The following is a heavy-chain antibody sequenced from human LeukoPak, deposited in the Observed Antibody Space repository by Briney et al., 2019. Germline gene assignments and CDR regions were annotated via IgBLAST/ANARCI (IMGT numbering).Heavy chain of an antibody. Sequence: GGSLRLSCAASGFTFSSYAMHSVRQAPGKGLEWVAVISYDGSNKYYADSVKGRFTISRDNSKNTLYLQMNSLRAEDMAVYYCARDSYGMDVWGQGTTVTVSS. CDR3: ARDSYGMDV. CDR2: ISYDGSNK. J-gene: IGHJ6*02. CDR1: GFTFSSYA. V-gene: IGHV3-30-3*01.